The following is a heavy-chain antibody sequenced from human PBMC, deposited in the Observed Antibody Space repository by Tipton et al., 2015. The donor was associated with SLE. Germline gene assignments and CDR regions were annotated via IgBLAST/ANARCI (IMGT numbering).Heavy chain of an antibody. V-gene: IGHV4-34*01. CDR3: ARGAAAWAFDI. CDR1: GGSFSGYY. D-gene: IGHD6-13*01. CDR2: INHSGST. Sequence: TLSLTCAVYGGSFSGYYWGWIRQPPGKGLGGVGEINHSGSTNYNPSLKSRVTISVETSKNRFSLKLSSVTAADTAVYYCARGAAAWAFDIWGQGTMVTVSS. J-gene: IGHJ3*02.